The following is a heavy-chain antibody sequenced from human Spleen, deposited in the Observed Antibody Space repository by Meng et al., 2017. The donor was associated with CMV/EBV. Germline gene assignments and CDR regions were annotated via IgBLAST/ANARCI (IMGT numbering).Heavy chain of an antibody. J-gene: IGHJ6*02. CDR2: IYYSGTT. V-gene: IGHV4-39*07. CDR1: GGSISNSSYY. Sequence: ESLKISCTVSGGSISNSSYYWGWFRQSPGKGLEWIGSIYYSGTTYYNPSLKSRVTISVDTSKNQFSLSLSSVNAAATDVYYSARGRSNYYPPYYYYGMDVWGQGTTVTVSS. D-gene: IGHD4-11*01. CDR3: ARGRSNYYPPYYYYGMDV.